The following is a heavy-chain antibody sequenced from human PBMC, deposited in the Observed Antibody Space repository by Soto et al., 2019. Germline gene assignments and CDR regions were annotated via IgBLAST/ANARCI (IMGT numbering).Heavy chain of an antibody. D-gene: IGHD3-22*01. CDR1: GYSFAGYW. V-gene: IGHV5-10-1*01. CDR3: ARQIYDSDTGPNCQYYFDS. J-gene: IGHJ4*02. CDR2: IDPSDSQT. Sequence: GESLKISCKGSGYSFAGYWITWVRQKPGKGLEWMGRIDPSDSQTYYSPSFRGHVTISATKSITTVFLQWSSLRASDTAMYYCARQIYDSDTGPNCQYYFDSWRQGTPVTVSS.